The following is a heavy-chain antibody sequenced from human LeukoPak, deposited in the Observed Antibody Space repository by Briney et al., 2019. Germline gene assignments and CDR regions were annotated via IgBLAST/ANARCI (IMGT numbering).Heavy chain of an antibody. CDR3: AGGPNTAMVFYYYYMDV. CDR2: IIPIFGTA. J-gene: IGHJ6*03. Sequence: SVKVYCKASGGTFSSYAISWVRQAPGQGREWMGGIIPIFGTANYAQKFQGRVTITADKSTSTAYMELSSLRSEDTAVYYCAGGPNTAMVFYYYYMDVWGKGTTVTVSS. D-gene: IGHD5-18*01. V-gene: IGHV1-69*06. CDR1: GGTFSSYA.